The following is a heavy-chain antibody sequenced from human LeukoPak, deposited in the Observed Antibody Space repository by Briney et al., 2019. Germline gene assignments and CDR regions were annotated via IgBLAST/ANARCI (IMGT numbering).Heavy chain of an antibody. V-gene: IGHV1-2*02. Sequence: GASVKVSCKASGYTFTGYYMHWVRQAPGQGLEWMGWINPNSGGTNYAQKFQGRVTMTRDTSISTAYMELSRLRSDDTAMYYCARVALGGSGSYRYWGQGTLVTVSS. CDR1: GYTFTGYY. CDR3: ARVALGGSGSYRY. J-gene: IGHJ4*02. CDR2: INPNSGGT. D-gene: IGHD3-10*01.